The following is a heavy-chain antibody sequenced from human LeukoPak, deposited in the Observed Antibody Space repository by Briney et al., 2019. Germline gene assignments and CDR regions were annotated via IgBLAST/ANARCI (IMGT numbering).Heavy chain of an antibody. Sequence: ASVKVSCKASGYTFTSYDINWVRQATGQGLEWMGWMNPNSGNTGYAQKFQGRVTMTRDMSTSTVYMELSSLRFEDTAVYYCARDPKDESSGYNYFDYWGQGTVVTVSS. D-gene: IGHD3-22*01. CDR3: ARDPKDESSGYNYFDY. CDR2: MNPNSGNT. V-gene: IGHV1-8*01. J-gene: IGHJ4*02. CDR1: GYTFTSYD.